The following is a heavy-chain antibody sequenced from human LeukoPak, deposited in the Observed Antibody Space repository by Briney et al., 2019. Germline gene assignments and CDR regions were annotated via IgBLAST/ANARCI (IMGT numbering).Heavy chain of an antibody. CDR3: ANIDSSSWNGVSY. Sequence: GGSLRLSCAASGFTFSSYAMSWVRQAPGKGLEWVSAISGSGGDTSYADSVKGRFTISRDNSKNTLYLQMNSLRGEDTAVYYCANIDSSSWNGVSYWGQGTLVTVSS. V-gene: IGHV3-23*01. D-gene: IGHD6-13*01. CDR2: ISGSGGDT. CDR1: GFTFSSYA. J-gene: IGHJ4*02.